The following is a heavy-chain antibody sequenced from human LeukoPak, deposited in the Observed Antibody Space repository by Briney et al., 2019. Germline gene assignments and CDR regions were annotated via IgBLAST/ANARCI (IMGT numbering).Heavy chain of an antibody. CDR1: GFTFSSYA. CDR3: ARDSDNWNYDF. CDR2: ISYDGSNK. Sequence: GGSLRLSCAASGFTFSSYAMHWVRQAPGKGLEWVAIISYDGSNKDYADSAKGRFTISRDNSKSTLNLQMNSLRGEDTAVYYCARDSDNWNYDFWGQGTLVTVSS. V-gene: IGHV3-30*04. D-gene: IGHD1-7*01. J-gene: IGHJ4*02.